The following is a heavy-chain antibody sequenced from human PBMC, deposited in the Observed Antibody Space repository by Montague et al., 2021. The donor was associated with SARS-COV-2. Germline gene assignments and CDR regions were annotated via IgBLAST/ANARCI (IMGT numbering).Heavy chain of an antibody. CDR3: ARTDGFNLLGFDS. J-gene: IGHJ4*02. Sequence: PALVKPTQTLTLTCTFSGFSLTTGGMYVSWIRQPPGKALEWLARIDWDDDKYYSAPLKTRLTISKDTSKNQVALTMTDLDPLDTGTYYCARTDGFNLLGFDSWGQGTLVAVSS. V-gene: IGHV2-70*11. D-gene: IGHD5-24*01. CDR1: GFSLTTGGMY. CDR2: IDWDDDK.